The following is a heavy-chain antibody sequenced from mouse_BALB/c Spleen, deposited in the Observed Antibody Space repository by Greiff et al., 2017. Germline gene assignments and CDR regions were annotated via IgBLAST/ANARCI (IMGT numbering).Heavy chain of an antibody. Sequence: DVKLVESGGGLVQPKGSLKLSCAASGFTFNTYAMHWVCQAPGKGLEWVARIRSKSNNYATYYADSVKDRFTISRDDSQSMLYLQMNNLKTEDTAMYYCVREGLYYDYDYAMDFWGQGTSVTVSS. CDR3: VREGLYYDYDYAMDF. CDR1: GFTFNTYA. CDR2: IRSKSNNYAT. V-gene: IGHV10-3*03. D-gene: IGHD2-4*01. J-gene: IGHJ4*01.